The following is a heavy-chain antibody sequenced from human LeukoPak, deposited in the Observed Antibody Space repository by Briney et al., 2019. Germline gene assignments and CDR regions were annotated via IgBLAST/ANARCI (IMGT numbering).Heavy chain of an antibody. CDR2: TSAYNGNT. J-gene: IGHJ6*03. CDR3: ARAGPYSSGWLRSGYYYYYMDV. V-gene: IGHV1-18*01. Sequence: ASVKVSCKASGYTFTSYGISWVRRAPGQGLEWMGWTSAYNGNTNYAQKLQGRVTMTTDTSTSTAYMELRSLRSDDTAVYYCARAGPYSSGWLRSGYYYYYMDVWGKGTTVTVSS. CDR1: GYTFTSYG. D-gene: IGHD6-19*01.